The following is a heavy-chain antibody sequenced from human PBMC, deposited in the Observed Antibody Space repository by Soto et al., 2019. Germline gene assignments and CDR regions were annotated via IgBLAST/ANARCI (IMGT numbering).Heavy chain of an antibody. Sequence: SETLSLTCTVSGGSISSGVYYGSWIRQHPGKGLEWIGYIYYSGSTHYNPSLKSRVTISVDTSKNQFSLKLSSVTAADTAVYYCARGYCSSTSCFDPWGQGTLVTVSS. CDR2: IYYSGST. CDR3: ARGYCSSTSCFDP. V-gene: IGHV4-31*03. J-gene: IGHJ5*02. D-gene: IGHD2-2*01. CDR1: GGSISSGVYY.